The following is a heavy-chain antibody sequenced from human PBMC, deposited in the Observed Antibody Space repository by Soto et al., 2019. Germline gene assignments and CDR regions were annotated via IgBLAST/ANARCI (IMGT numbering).Heavy chain of an antibody. D-gene: IGHD3-16*01. Sequence: QVQLIQSGAEVKKPGASVKVSCKASGYIFTDYSVHWVRQAPGQRLEWMGRINAGNGNTYYSRNFKDRVTITRDTPATTAYMELNSQTAEDTAVYYCARGTAWGFWGQGTLVTVSS. CDR2: INAGNGNT. CDR1: GYIFTDYS. J-gene: IGHJ4*02. CDR3: ARGTAWGF. V-gene: IGHV1-3*01.